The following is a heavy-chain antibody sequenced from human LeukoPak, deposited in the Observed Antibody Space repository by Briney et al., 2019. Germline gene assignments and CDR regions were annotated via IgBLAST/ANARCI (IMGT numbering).Heavy chain of an antibody. CDR3: ARAGWFGPNNWFDP. CDR1: GGSISSHY. V-gene: IGHV4-59*11. Sequence: SETLSLTCTVSGGSISSHYWSWIRQPPGKGLEWIGYIYYSGSTNYNPSLKSQVTISVDTSMNQFSLKLSSVTAADTAVYYCARAGWFGPNNWFDPWGQGTLVTVSS. CDR2: IYYSGST. J-gene: IGHJ5*02. D-gene: IGHD3-10*01.